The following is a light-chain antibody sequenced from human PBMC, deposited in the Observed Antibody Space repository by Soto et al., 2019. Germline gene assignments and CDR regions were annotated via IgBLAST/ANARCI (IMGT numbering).Light chain of an antibody. CDR2: GAA. CDR1: QSVSNSY. Sequence: EIVLTQSPGTLSLSPGERATLSCRASQSVSNSYVAWYQQKPGQAPRLLIYGAASRATGIPDRFSGSGSGTDFTLTISRLEPEDFAVYYCQQYGTTPRTFGQGTKVDI. CDR3: QQYGTTPRT. V-gene: IGKV3-20*01. J-gene: IGKJ1*01.